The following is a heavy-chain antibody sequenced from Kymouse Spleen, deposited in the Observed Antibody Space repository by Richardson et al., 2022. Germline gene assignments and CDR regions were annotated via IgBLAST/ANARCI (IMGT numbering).Heavy chain of an antibody. V-gene: IGHV3-30*18. CDR2: ISYDGSNK. CDR3: AKAFNWNYPYFDY. J-gene: IGHJ4*02. Sequence: QVQLVESGGGVVQPGRSLRLSCAASGFTFSSYGMHWVRQAPGKGLEWVAVISYDGSNKYYADSVKGRFTISRDNSKNTLYLQMNSLRAEDTAVYYCAKAFNWNYPYFDYWGQGTLVTVSS. D-gene: IGHD1-7*01. CDR1: GFTFSSYG.